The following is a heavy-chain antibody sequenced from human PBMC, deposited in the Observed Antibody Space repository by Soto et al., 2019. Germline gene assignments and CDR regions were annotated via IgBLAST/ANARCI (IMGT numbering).Heavy chain of an antibody. Sequence: GASVKVSCKASGYTFTCYYMHWVRQAPGQGLEWMGWINPNSGGTNYAQKFQGRVTMTRDTSISTAYMELSRLRSDDTAVYYCARESGYSYGYDWFDPWGQGTLVTVSS. D-gene: IGHD5-18*01. CDR3: ARESGYSYGYDWFDP. CDR1: GYTFTCYY. V-gene: IGHV1-2*02. CDR2: INPNSGGT. J-gene: IGHJ5*02.